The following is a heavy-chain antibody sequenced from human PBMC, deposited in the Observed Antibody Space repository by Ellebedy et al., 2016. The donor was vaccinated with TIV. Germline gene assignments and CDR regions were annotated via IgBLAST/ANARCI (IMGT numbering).Heavy chain of an antibody. D-gene: IGHD1-1*01. CDR3: ARSPPPRTGTLDY. CDR2: IHYTGST. Sequence: MPSETLSLTCSVSGDSIGSSYWNWIRQAPGKGLEWIGHIHYTGSTSYNPSLKSRVTISVDTATNQFSLKLSSVTAADTAVYYCARSPPPRTGTLDYWGQGTLVTVSS. J-gene: IGHJ4*02. V-gene: IGHV4-59*12. CDR1: GDSIGSSY.